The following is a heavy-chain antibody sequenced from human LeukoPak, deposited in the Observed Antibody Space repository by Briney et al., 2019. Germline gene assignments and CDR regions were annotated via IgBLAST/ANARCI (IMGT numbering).Heavy chain of an antibody. J-gene: IGHJ5*02. CDR3: ARLAKYSTTWYMNCFDP. CDR2: VYYSGTT. CDR1: GGSISYKSYY. Sequence: PSETLSLTCTVSGGSISYKSYYWGWIRQPPGKGLVWIGSVYYSGTTNYNPSLKSRVTISVDTSKNQFSLKLTSVTAADTADYYCARLAKYSTTWYMNCFDPWGQGTLVTVPS. D-gene: IGHD6-13*01. V-gene: IGHV4-39*01.